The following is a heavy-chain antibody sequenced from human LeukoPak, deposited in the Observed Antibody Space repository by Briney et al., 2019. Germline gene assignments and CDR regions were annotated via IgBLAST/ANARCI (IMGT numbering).Heavy chain of an antibody. V-gene: IGHV3-21*01. CDR3: AARRGGYYDSSGYYYPFDY. J-gene: IGHJ4*02. CDR2: ISSSSSYI. CDR1: GFTFSSYS. Sequence: PGGSLRLSCAASGFTFSSYSMNWVRQAPGKGLEWVSSISSSSSYIHYADSVKGRFTISRDNAKNSLYLQMNSLRAEDTAVYYCAARRGGYYDSSGYYYPFDYWGQGTLVTVSS. D-gene: IGHD3-22*01.